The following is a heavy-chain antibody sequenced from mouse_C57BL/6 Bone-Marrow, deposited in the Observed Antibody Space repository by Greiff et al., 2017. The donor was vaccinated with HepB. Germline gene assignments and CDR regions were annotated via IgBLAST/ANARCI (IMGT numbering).Heavy chain of an antibody. CDR2: IDPSDSYI. V-gene: IGHV1-50*01. Sequence: QVQLQQPGAEFVKPGASVKLSCKASGYTFTSYWMQWVKQRPGQGLEWIGEIDPSDSYINYNQKFKGKATLTVDTSSSTAYMQLSSLTSEDSAVYYCARLASLLSWFAYWCQGTLVTVSA. CDR1: GYTFTSYW. J-gene: IGHJ3*01. D-gene: IGHD1-1*01. CDR3: ARLASLLSWFAY.